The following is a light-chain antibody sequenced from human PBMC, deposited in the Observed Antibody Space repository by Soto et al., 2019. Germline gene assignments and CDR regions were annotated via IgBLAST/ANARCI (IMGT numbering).Light chain of an antibody. CDR2: EVT. J-gene: IGLJ2*01. Sequence: QSALTQPASVSGSPGQSITISCTGTSSDVGTYKYVSWYQQHPGKAPKLIIYEVTNRPPGLSNRFSGSKSGNTASLAISGLQAEDEADYYCSSYTTSSTVLFGGGTKLTVL. V-gene: IGLV2-14*03. CDR1: SSDVGTYKY. CDR3: SSYTTSSTVL.